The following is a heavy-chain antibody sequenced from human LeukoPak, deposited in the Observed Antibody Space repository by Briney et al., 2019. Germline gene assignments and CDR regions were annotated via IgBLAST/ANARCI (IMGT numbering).Heavy chain of an antibody. CDR3: ARASYGGSYDY. Sequence: GGSPRLSCAASGFTFDDYAMHWVRQAPGKGLEWVSGISWNSGSIGYADSVKGRFTISRDNAKNSLYLQMNSLRAEDTAVYYCARASYGGSYDYWGQGTLVTVSS. D-gene: IGHD1-26*01. J-gene: IGHJ4*02. CDR2: ISWNSGSI. V-gene: IGHV3-9*01. CDR1: GFTFDDYA.